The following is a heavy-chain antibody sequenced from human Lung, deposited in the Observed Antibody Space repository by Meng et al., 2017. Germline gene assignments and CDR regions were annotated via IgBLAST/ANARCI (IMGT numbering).Heavy chain of an antibody. Sequence: QVQVQQWGGALLKPSETVSRTCVVSGGSFSDYYWSWIRQPPGKGLEWIGEINHSASTNYNPSIESRATISVDTSQNNLSLKLSSVTAADSAVYYCARGPTTMAHDFDYWGQGTLVTVSS. CDR3: ARGPTTMAHDFDY. V-gene: IGHV4-34*01. J-gene: IGHJ4*02. CDR1: GGSFSDYY. D-gene: IGHD4-11*01. CDR2: INHSAST.